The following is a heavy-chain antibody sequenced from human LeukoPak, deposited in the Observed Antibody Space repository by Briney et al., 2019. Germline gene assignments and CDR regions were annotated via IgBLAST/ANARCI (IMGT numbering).Heavy chain of an antibody. CDR3: ASSGWYRGY. D-gene: IGHD6-19*01. J-gene: IGHJ4*02. V-gene: IGHV4-34*01. CDR1: GGSFSGYY. Sequence: SETLSLTCAVYGGSFSGYYWSWIRQPPGKGLEWIGEINHSGSTTYNPSLKSRVTIPVDTSKNQFSLKLRSMTAADTAVYYCASSGWYRGYWGQGTLVTVSS. CDR2: INHSGST.